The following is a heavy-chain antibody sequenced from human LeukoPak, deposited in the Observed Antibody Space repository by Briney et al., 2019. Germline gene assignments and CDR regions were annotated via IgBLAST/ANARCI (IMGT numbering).Heavy chain of an antibody. D-gene: IGHD3-22*01. CDR2: INSDGSST. Sequence: GGSLRLSCAASGFTFSSYWMHWVRQAPGKGLVWVSRINSDGSSTSYADSVKGRFTISRDNAKNSLYLQMNSLRAEDTAVYYCARVREYYYDSSGSRKKYYFDYWGQGTLVTVSS. CDR1: GFTFSSYW. J-gene: IGHJ4*02. V-gene: IGHV3-74*01. CDR3: ARVREYYYDSSGSRKKYYFDY.